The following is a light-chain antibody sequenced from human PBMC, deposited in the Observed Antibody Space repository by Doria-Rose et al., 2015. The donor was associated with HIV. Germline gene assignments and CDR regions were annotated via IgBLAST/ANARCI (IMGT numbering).Light chain of an antibody. J-gene: IGLJ1*01. V-gene: IGLV2-14*03. CDR2: DVS. Sequence: QSVLTQPASVSGFPVQSIPISCTGTSSDVGGFGYVSWYQQHPGKAPKLMIYDVSNRPSGVSNRFSGSKSGDTASLIISGLQAEDEADYYCNSYTTSSTHNYVFGTGTKVTVL. CDR1: SSDVGGFGY. CDR3: NSYTTSSTHNYV.